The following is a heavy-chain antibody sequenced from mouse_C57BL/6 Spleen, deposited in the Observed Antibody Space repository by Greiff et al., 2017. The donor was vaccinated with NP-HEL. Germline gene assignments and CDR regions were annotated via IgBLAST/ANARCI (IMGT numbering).Heavy chain of an antibody. J-gene: IGHJ4*01. Sequence: QVQLKESGPGLVQPSQSLSITCTVSGFSLTSYGVHWVRQSPGKGLEWLGVIWRGGSTDYNAAFMSRLSITKDNSKSQVFFKMNSLQADDTAIYYCAKNRDYGSSLYAMDYWGQRTSVTVSS. CDR1: GFSLTSYG. CDR3: AKNRDYGSSLYAMDY. V-gene: IGHV2-5*01. CDR2: IWRGGST. D-gene: IGHD1-1*01.